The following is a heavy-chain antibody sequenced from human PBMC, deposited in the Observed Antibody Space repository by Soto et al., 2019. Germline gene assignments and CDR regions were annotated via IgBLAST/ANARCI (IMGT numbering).Heavy chain of an antibody. V-gene: IGHV3-23*01. CDR1: GFTLNNCA. Sequence: GGSLRLSCTASGFTLNNCAMSWVRQAPGKGLEWVSLISSSGTETWFADSMKDRFSISRDTLKNTLYLQMNSLRVEDTALYYCAKGGENLDVLSWFDAWGQGTLVTVSS. CDR3: AKGGENLDVLSWFDA. CDR2: ISSSGTET. J-gene: IGHJ5*02. D-gene: IGHD3-10*01.